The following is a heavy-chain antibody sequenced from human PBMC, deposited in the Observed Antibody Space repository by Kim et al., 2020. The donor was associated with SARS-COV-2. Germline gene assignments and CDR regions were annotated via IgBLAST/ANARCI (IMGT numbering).Heavy chain of an antibody. J-gene: IGHJ4*02. D-gene: IGHD6-19*01. Sequence: STNSNPPLKSRVTISVDTSKNQFSLKLSSVTAADTAVYYCARGHVAAFDYWGQGTLVTVSS. V-gene: IGHV4-34*01. CDR3: ARGHVAAFDY. CDR2: ST.